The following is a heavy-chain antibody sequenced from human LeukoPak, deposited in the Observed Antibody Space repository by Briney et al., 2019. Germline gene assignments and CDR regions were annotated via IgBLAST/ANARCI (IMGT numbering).Heavy chain of an antibody. CDR1: GFTFSSYG. V-gene: IGHV3-30*18. CDR3: AKAWAYCSSTSCSDY. Sequence: PGRSLRLSCAASGFTFSSYGMHWVRQAPGKGLEWVAVISYDGSNKYYADSVKGRFTISRDNSKNTLYLQMNSLRAEDTAVYYCAKAWAYCSSTSCSDYWGQGTLVTVSS. D-gene: IGHD2-2*01. CDR2: ISYDGSNK. J-gene: IGHJ4*02.